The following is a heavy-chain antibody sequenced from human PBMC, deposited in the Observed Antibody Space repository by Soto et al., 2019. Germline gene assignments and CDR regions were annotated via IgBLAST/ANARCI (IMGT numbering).Heavy chain of an antibody. CDR2: INSDGSST. CDR3: ARVNGDLRYYYYGMDV. D-gene: IGHD1-1*01. J-gene: IGHJ6*02. V-gene: IGHV3-74*01. Sequence: PGGSLRLSCAASGFTFSSYWMHWVRQAPGKGLVWVSRINSDGSSTSYADSVKGRFTISRDNAKNTLYLQMNSLRAEDTAVYYCARVNGDLRYYYYGMDVWGQGTTVTVSS. CDR1: GFTFSSYW.